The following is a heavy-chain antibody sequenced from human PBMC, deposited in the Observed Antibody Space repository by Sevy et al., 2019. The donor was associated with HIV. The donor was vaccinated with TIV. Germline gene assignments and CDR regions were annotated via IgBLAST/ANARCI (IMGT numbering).Heavy chain of an antibody. CDR2: ISGSGGST. D-gene: IGHD4-17*01. J-gene: IGHJ4*02. Sequence: GGSLRLSCAASGFIFSSYVMSWVRQAPGKGLEWVSGISGSGGSTYYADSVKGRFTISRDNSKNTLYLQMNSLRAEDTAVYYCAGRSTVTTFIDYWGQGTLVTVSS. CDR3: AGRSTVTTFIDY. V-gene: IGHV3-23*01. CDR1: GFIFSSYV.